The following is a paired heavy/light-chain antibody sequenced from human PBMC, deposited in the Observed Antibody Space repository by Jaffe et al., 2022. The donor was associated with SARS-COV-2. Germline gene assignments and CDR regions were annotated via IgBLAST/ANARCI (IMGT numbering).Light chain of an antibody. V-gene: IGKV3-20*01. CDR2: GAS. CDR1: QSVTSSY. Sequence: EIVLTQSPGTLFLSPGERATLSCRASQSVTSSYLAWYQQKPGQAPRLLIYGASSRATGIPDRFSGSGSETDFTLTISRLEPEDFAVYYCQQYGSSPWTFGQGTKVEVK. J-gene: IGKJ1*01. CDR3: QQYGSSPWT.
Heavy chain of an antibody. D-gene: IGHD6-13*01. CDR1: GFTFSNYN. CDR2: ISSSSTYI. J-gene: IGHJ4*02. CDR3: ARGAASGVFSSSWYFDY. Sequence: EVQLVESGGGLVKPGGSLRLSCAASGFTFSNYNLNWVRQAPGKGLEWVSSISSSSTYIYYADSMKGRFTVSRDNAKNSLYLQMNSLRAEDTAVYYCARGAASGVFSSSWYFDYWGQGALVTVSS. V-gene: IGHV3-21*01.